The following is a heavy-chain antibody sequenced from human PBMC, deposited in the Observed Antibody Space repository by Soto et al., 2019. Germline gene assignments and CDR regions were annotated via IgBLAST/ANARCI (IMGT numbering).Heavy chain of an antibody. D-gene: IGHD3-10*01. CDR3: ARGGSGSYYGAYY. CDR2: IWYDGSNK. V-gene: IGHV3-33*01. J-gene: IGHJ4*02. Sequence: QVQLLESEGGVVQPGRSLRLSCAASGFTFSSYGMHWVSQAPGKGLEWVAVIWYDGSNKYYADSVKGRFTISRDNSKNTLYLQMNSLRAEDTAVYYCARGGSGSYYGAYYWGQGTLVTVSS. CDR1: GFTFSSYG.